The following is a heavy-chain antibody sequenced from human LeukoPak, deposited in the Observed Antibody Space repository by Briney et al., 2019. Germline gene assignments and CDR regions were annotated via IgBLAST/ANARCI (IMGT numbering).Heavy chain of an antibody. CDR2: IYYTET. Sequence: SETLSLTCTVSGGSVSDYYWSWIRQSPGKGLEWIGYIYYTETSYNPSLKSRVTISADTSKNQFSLKLSSVTAADTAVYYCARGQGRRVAAARNWFDPWGQGTLVTVSS. D-gene: IGHD6-13*01. CDR1: GGSVSDYY. V-gene: IGHV4-59*02. CDR3: ARGQGRRVAAARNWFDP. J-gene: IGHJ5*02.